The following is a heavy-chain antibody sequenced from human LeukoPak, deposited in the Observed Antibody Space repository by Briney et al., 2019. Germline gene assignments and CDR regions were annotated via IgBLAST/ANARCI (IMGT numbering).Heavy chain of an antibody. CDR3: AREYYGTFEY. CDR2: VFQNVAT. D-gene: IGHD3-16*01. V-gene: IGHV4-39*02. Sequence: PSETLSLTCSVSGDSISSSSHYWAWIRQPPGKGLEWIGSVFQNVATYYNPSLQSRVTMSIDTSKNQCSLKLSSVTAADTAVYHCAREYYGTFEYWGQGTLVPVSS. CDR1: GDSISSSSHY. J-gene: IGHJ4*02.